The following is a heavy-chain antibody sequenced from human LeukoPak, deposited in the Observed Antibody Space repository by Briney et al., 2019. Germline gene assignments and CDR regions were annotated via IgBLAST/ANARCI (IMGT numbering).Heavy chain of an antibody. V-gene: IGHV3-11*04. D-gene: IGHD3-22*01. Sequence: GGSLRLSCAASGFTFSDYYMSWIRQAPGKGLEWISYISSAGTIKYYADSVKGRFTISRDNAKNSLYLQMNSLRAEDTAVYYCARDLYRIVVVPHYFDYWGQGTLVTVSS. J-gene: IGHJ4*02. CDR2: ISSAGTIK. CDR3: ARDLYRIVVVPHYFDY. CDR1: GFTFSDYY.